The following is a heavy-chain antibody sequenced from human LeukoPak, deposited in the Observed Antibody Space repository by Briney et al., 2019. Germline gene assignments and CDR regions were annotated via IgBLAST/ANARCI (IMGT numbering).Heavy chain of an antibody. CDR3: ARGSPSIVVGDY. V-gene: IGHV4-34*01. D-gene: IGHD3-22*01. Sequence: PSETLSLTCAVYGGSFSGYYWSWIRQPPGKGLEWIGEINHSGSTNYNPSLKSRVTISVDTSKNQFSLKLSSVTAADTAVYYCARGSPSIVVGDYWGQGTLVTVSS. J-gene: IGHJ4*02. CDR1: GGSFSGYY. CDR2: INHSGST.